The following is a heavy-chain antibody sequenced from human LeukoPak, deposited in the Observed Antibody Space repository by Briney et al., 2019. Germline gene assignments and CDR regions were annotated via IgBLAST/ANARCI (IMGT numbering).Heavy chain of an antibody. D-gene: IGHD5-12*01. Sequence: GGSLRLSCAASGFTFSTYEMNWVRQAPGKGLEWVSYSSSGGASIYYADSVKGRFTISRDNAKNSLYLQMNSLRDEDTAVYYCAREYSGVFDYWGQGTLVTVSS. J-gene: IGHJ4*02. CDR3: AREYSGVFDY. V-gene: IGHV3-48*03. CDR1: GFTFSTYE. CDR2: SSSGGASI.